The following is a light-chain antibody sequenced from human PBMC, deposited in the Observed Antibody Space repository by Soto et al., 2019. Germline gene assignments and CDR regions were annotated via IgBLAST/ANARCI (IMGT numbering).Light chain of an antibody. CDR2: DAS. Sequence: GDGVTITCRASQSISNRLAWYQQRPGKAPKYLIYDASTLDSGAPSRFSGSGSGTEFTLTISSLQPDDFATYYCQHYNSYSEAFGQGTKVDI. J-gene: IGKJ1*01. V-gene: IGKV1-5*01. CDR3: QHYNSYSEA. CDR1: QSISNR.